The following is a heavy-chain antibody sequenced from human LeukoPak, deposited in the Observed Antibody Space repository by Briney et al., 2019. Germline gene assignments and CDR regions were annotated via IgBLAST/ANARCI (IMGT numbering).Heavy chain of an antibody. V-gene: IGHV3-23*01. J-gene: IGHJ3*02. Sequence: GGSLRLSCAASGFTFVDHGMNWVRQAPGKGLEWVSAISGSGGSTYYADSVKGRFTISRDNSKNTLYLQMNSLRVEDTAVYYCAKGVFGVVNDAFDIWGQGTMVTVSS. CDR1: GFTFVDHG. CDR2: ISGSGGST. CDR3: AKGVFGVVNDAFDI. D-gene: IGHD3-3*01.